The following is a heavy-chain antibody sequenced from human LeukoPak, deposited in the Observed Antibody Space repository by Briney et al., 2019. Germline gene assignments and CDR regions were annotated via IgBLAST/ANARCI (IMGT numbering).Heavy chain of an antibody. D-gene: IGHD3-16*01. CDR1: GFTFSSYG. CDR2: IRYDGSNK. CDR3: ASLILRLGELFVPNAFDI. Sequence: GGSLRLSCAASGFTFSSYGMHWVRQAPGKGLEWVAFIRYDGSNKYYADSVKGRFTISRDNAKNTLYLQMNSLRAEDTAVYYCASLILRLGELFVPNAFDIWGQGTMVTVSS. J-gene: IGHJ3*02. V-gene: IGHV3-30*02.